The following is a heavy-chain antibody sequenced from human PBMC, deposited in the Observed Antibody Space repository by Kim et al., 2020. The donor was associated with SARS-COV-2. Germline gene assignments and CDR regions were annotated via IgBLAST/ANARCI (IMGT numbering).Heavy chain of an antibody. V-gene: IGHV3-23*01. Sequence: DPVKGRFTISRDNSKNTLYLQMNSLRAEDTAVYYCAKDLSGSYYSHAFDIWGQGTMVTVSS. J-gene: IGHJ3*02. CDR3: AKDLSGSYYSHAFDI. D-gene: IGHD1-26*01.